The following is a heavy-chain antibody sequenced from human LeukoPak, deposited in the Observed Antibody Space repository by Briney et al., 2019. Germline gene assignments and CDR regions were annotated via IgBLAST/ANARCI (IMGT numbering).Heavy chain of an antibody. J-gene: IGHJ4*02. Sequence: GGSLRLSCAASGFTFSSYSMNWVRQAPGKGLEWVSYISSSSSTIYYADSVKGRFTISRDNAKNSLYLQMNSLRAEDTAVYYCARDRVWFGELSGFDYWGQGTLVTVSS. CDR1: GFTFSSYS. CDR3: ARDRVWFGELSGFDY. D-gene: IGHD3-10*01. CDR2: ISSSSSTI. V-gene: IGHV3-48*04.